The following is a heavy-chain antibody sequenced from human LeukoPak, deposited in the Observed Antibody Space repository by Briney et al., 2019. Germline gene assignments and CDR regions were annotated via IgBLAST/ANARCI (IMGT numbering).Heavy chain of an antibody. V-gene: IGHV4-59*01. D-gene: IGHD3/OR15-3a*01. CDR3: ARVAIGPVDY. CDR1: GGSISSYY. CDR2: ISYSGST. Sequence: SETLSLTCTVSGGSISSYYWSWIRQPPRKGLEWIGYISYSGSTNYSPSLESRVTISVDTSMNQFSLKLSSVTAADTAVYYCARVAIGPVDYWGQGSLVTVSS. J-gene: IGHJ4*02.